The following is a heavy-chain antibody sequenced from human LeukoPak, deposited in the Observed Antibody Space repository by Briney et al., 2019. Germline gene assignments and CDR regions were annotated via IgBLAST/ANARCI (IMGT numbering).Heavy chain of an antibody. Sequence: VQPGRSLRLSCAASGFTFSSYGMHWVRQAPGKGLEWVAVISYDGSNKYYADSVKGRFTISRDNSKNTLYLQMNSLRAEDTAVYYCAKVSAQYDILTGYLYWGQGTLSPSPQ. J-gene: IGHJ4*02. CDR3: AKVSAQYDILTGYLY. CDR1: GFTFSSYG. V-gene: IGHV3-30*18. CDR2: ISYDGSNK. D-gene: IGHD3-9*01.